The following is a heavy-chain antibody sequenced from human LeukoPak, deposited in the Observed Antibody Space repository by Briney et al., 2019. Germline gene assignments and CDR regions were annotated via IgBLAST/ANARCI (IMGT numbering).Heavy chain of an antibody. V-gene: IGHV4-34*01. D-gene: IGHD3-22*01. CDR2: INHSGST. J-gene: IGHJ1*01. CDR1: GGSISSYY. CDR3: ARMSPYDSSGYQRYFQH. Sequence: SETLSLTCTVSGGSISSYYWSWIRQPPGKGLEWIGEINHSGSTNYNPSLKSRVTISVDTSKNQFSLKLSSVTAADTAVYYCARMSPYDSSGYQRYFQHWGQGTLVTVSS.